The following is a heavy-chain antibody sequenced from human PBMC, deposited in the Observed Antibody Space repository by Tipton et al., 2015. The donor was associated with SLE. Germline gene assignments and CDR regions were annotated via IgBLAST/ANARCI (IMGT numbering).Heavy chain of an antibody. Sequence: SLRLSCTVSGCTFTNAWMGWVRQAPGKGLEWVGRIKSKADGGTTDYVAPVKGRFTMSRDDSKNTLYLQMNSLKTEDTAVYYCIPRGYSGYWGQGTLVTVSS. J-gene: IGHJ4*02. CDR3: IPRGYSGY. D-gene: IGHD5-12*01. CDR1: GCTFTNAW. CDR2: IKSKADGGTT. V-gene: IGHV3-15*01.